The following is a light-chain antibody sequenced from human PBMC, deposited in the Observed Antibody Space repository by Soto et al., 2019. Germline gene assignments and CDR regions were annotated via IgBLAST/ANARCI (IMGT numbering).Light chain of an antibody. Sequence: EIVLTQSPGTLSLSPGERATRSCMASQSVSSSYLAWDKQKPGQAPRLLIYGASSRATGIRDRFSGSGYGTDFTLTISSMAPDDFAMYYWQQYGSSPYTFGQGPDLEIK. CDR1: QSVSSSY. CDR2: GAS. V-gene: IGKV3-20*01. CDR3: QQYGSSPYT. J-gene: IGKJ2*01.